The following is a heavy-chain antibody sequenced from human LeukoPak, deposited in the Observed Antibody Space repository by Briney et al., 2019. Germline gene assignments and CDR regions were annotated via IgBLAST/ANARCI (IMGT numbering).Heavy chain of an antibody. Sequence: GGSLRLSCAASGFTFSSYGMHWVRQAPGKGLEWVAVISYDGSNKYYADSVKGRFTISRDNSKNTLYLQMNSLRAEDTAVYYCAKGWRSYGMDVWGHGTTVTVSS. J-gene: IGHJ6*02. D-gene: IGHD2-15*01. CDR2: ISYDGSNK. CDR3: AKGWRSYGMDV. V-gene: IGHV3-30*18. CDR1: GFTFSSYG.